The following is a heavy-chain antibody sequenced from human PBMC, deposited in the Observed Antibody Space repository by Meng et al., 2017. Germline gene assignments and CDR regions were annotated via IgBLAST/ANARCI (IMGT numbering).Heavy chain of an antibody. V-gene: IGHV4-34*01. J-gene: IGHJ4*02. Sequence: SQTPSLTCAVHGGSFSGYYWSWIRQPPGKGLEWIGEINHSGSTNYNPSLKSRVTISVDTSKNQFSLKLSSVTAADTAVYYCARSTLERWLQLRYFDYWGQGTLVTVSS. CDR3: ARSTLERWLQLRYFDY. D-gene: IGHD5-24*01. CDR1: GGSFSGYY. CDR2: INHSGST.